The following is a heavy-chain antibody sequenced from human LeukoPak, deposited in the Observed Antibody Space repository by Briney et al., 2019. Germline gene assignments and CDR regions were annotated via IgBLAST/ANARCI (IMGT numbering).Heavy chain of an antibody. V-gene: IGHV1-8*01. CDR3: VRDGEGVAISVNYWFDP. CDR2: MNPNTGDT. J-gene: IGHJ5*02. Sequence: ASVKVSCKASEFTFTSYDINWVRQASGQGLEWMGWMNPNTGDTGYAQKFQGRVTMTRDISISTAYMELRGLRSEDTAIYYCVRDGEGVAISVNYWFDPWGQGTLVTVSS. CDR1: EFTFTSYD. D-gene: IGHD3-10*01.